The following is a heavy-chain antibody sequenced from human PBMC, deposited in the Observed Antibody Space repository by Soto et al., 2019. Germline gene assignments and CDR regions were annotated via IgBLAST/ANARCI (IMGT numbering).Heavy chain of an antibody. CDR1: GYSISRGSY. V-gene: IGHV4-38-2*02. J-gene: IGHJ4*02. D-gene: IGHD6-19*01. Sequence: SETLSLTCTVSGYSISRGSYWAWSRQPPGKGPEWSASIYHGGTTFYNPSLKSRITIAVDTSNNQFSLKLTSVTAADTAVYYCARVHVMVVAGSTCDYWGQGTRVTVSS. CDR3: ARVHVMVVAGSTCDY. CDR2: IYHGGTT.